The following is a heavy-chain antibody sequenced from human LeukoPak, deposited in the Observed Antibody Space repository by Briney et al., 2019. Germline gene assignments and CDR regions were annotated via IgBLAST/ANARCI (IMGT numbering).Heavy chain of an antibody. CDR2: ISSSGSTI. CDR3: TTDLPAYGSGSYDDYVWGSYRYFDY. J-gene: IGHJ4*02. D-gene: IGHD3-16*02. Sequence: GGSLRLSCAASGFTFSSYEMNWVRQAPGKGLEWVSYISSSGSTIYYADSVKGRFTISRDNAKNSLYLQMNSLKTEDTAVYYCTTDLPAYGSGSYDDYVWGSYRYFDYWGQGTLVTVSS. CDR1: GFTFSSYE. V-gene: IGHV3-48*03.